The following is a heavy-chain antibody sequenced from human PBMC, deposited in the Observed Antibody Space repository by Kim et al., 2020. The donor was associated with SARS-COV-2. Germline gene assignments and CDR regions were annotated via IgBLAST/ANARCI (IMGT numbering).Heavy chain of an antibody. Sequence: NYAQKFQGRVTITSDKSTSTAYMELSSLRSEDTAVYYCARDLLEFEAFDLWGRGTLVTVSS. CDR3: ARDLLEFEAFDL. J-gene: IGHJ2*01. D-gene: IGHD3-3*01. V-gene: IGHV1-69*04.